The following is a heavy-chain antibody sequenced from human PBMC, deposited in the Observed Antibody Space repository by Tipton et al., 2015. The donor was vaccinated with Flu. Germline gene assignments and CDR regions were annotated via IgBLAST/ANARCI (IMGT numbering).Heavy chain of an antibody. CDR2: IHYSGST. J-gene: IGHJ4*02. V-gene: IGHV4-31*03. D-gene: IGHD2-15*01. Sequence: GLVKPSQTLSLTCNVSGDSISGNNYYWNWIRQHPGKGLEWIGYIHYSGSTYYNPSLKSRLTISVDTSKNQFSLKLTSVTAADTAVYFCAKDLPATGSLGYWGQGTLVTVSS. CDR1: GDSISGNNYY. CDR3: AKDLPATGSLGY.